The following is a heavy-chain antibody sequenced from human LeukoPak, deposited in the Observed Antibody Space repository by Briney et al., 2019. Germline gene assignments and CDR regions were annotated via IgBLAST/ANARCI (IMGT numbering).Heavy chain of an antibody. Sequence: ASVKVSCKASGYTFTGYYMHWVGQAPGQGLEWMGWINPNSGGTNYAQKFQGRVTMTRDTSISTAYMELSRLRSQDTAVYYCARSRITMVRGVISWFDPWGQGTLVTVSS. D-gene: IGHD3-10*01. CDR3: ARSRITMVRGVISWFDP. J-gene: IGHJ5*02. CDR2: INPNSGGT. CDR1: GYTFTGYY. V-gene: IGHV1-2*02.